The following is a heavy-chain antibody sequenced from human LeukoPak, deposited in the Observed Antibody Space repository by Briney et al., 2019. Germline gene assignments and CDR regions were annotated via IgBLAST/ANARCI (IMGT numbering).Heavy chain of an antibody. V-gene: IGHV1-8*01. D-gene: IGHD6-13*01. CDR2: MNPNSGNT. Sequence: ASVKVSCKASGYTFTSYDINWVRQATGQGLEWMGWMNPNSGNTGYAQKFQGRVTMTRNTSISTAYMELSSLRSEDTAVYYCARGEIAAAAANWFDPWGQGTLVTLSS. CDR3: ARGEIAAAAANWFDP. CDR1: GYTFTSYD. J-gene: IGHJ5*02.